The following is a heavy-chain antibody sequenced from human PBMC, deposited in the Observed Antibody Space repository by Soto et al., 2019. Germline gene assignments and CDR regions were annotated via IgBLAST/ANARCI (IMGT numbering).Heavy chain of an antibody. D-gene: IGHD1-26*01. CDR2: IYYSGTT. Sequence: SETLSLTCAVSGYSISSSNCWGWIRQPPGKGLEWIGYIYYSGTTYYNPSLKSRVTMSVDTSKNQFSLKLTSVTAVDTAVYYCAGREIQGPIDYWGQGTLVTVSS. CDR1: GYSISSSNC. V-gene: IGHV4-28*01. CDR3: AGREIQGPIDY. J-gene: IGHJ4*02.